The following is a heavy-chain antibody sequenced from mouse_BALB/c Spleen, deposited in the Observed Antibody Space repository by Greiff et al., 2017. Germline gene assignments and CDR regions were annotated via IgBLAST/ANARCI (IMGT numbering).Heavy chain of an antibody. CDR1: GYTFTDYE. CDR2: IDPETGGT. V-gene: IGHV1-15*01. J-gene: IGHJ3*01. Sequence: QVQLKQSGAELVRPGASVTLSCKASGYTFTDYEMHWVKQTPVHGLEWIGAIDPETGGTAYNQKFKGKATLTADKSSSTAYMELRSLTSEDSAVYYCTRGGIYDGYRWFAYWGQGTLVTVSA. CDR3: TRGGIYDGYRWFAY. D-gene: IGHD2-3*01.